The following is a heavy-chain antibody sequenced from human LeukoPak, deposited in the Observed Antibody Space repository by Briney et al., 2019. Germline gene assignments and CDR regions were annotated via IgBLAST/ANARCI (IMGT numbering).Heavy chain of an antibody. CDR2: ISYDGSNK. CDR3: ARDSPGHDS. J-gene: IGHJ5*01. CDR1: GFTFSSYA. Sequence: PGGSLRLSCAASGFTFSSYAMHWVRQAPGKGLEWVALISYDGSNKYYADSVKGRFTISRDNSKNTLYLQMNSLRAEDPAVYYCARDSPGHDSWGQGTLVTVSS. V-gene: IGHV3-30-3*01.